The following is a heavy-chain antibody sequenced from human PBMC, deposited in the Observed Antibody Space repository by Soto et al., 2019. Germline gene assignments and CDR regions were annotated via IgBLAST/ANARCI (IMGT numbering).Heavy chain of an antibody. J-gene: IGHJ4*02. Sequence: ASVKVSCKASGGTFSSYAISWVRQAPGQGLEWMGGIIPIFGTANYAQKFQGRVTITADESTSTAYMELSSLRSEDTAVYYCARAGRQYWDYYYDSSGSLYYFGYCGQGTLVTVSS. CDR3: ARAGRQYWDYYYDSSGSLYYFGY. V-gene: IGHV1-69*13. D-gene: IGHD3-22*01. CDR1: GGTFSSYA. CDR2: IIPIFGTA.